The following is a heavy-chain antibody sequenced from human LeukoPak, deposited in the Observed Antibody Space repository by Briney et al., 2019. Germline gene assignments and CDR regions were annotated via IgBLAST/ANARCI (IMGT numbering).Heavy chain of an antibody. J-gene: IGHJ4*02. CDR2: IIPIFGTA. CDR1: GGTFSSYA. V-gene: IGHV1-69*05. Sequence: SVNVSCKASGGTFSSYAISWVRQAPGQGLEWMGGIIPIFGTANYAQKFQGRVTITTDESTSTAYMELSSLRSEDTAVYYCARGYSSSSGSYFDYWGQGTLVTVSS. D-gene: IGHD6-6*01. CDR3: ARGYSSSSGSYFDY.